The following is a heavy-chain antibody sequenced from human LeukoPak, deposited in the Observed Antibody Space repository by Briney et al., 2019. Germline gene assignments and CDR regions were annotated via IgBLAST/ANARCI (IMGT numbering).Heavy chain of an antibody. D-gene: IGHD3-10*01. V-gene: IGHV1-2*02. J-gene: IGHJ4*02. CDR2: TNPNSGGT. CDR3: ARVIVRGDTFDY. CDR1: GYTFTGYY. Sequence: ASVKVSCKASGYTFTGYYMHWVRQAPGQGLEWMGWTNPNSGGTNYAQKFQGRVTMTRDTSISTAYMELSRLRSDDTAVYYCARVIVRGDTFDYWGQGTLVTVSS.